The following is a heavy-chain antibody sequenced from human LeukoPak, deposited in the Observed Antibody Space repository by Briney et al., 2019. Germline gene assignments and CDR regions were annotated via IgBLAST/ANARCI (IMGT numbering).Heavy chain of an antibody. V-gene: IGHV4-39*01. D-gene: IGHD2-2*03. Sequence: SETLSLTCNVSGGSISSTSYYWGWLRQPPGKGLEWIASISFDGNTYYTPSLQSRVTISVDTTKNQFSLRLSSVTAADTAVYYCARHGSCGSTSCKRYFDYWGQGNLVTVSS. CDR2: ISFDGNT. CDR3: ARHGSCGSTSCKRYFDY. CDR1: GGSISSTSYY. J-gene: IGHJ4*02.